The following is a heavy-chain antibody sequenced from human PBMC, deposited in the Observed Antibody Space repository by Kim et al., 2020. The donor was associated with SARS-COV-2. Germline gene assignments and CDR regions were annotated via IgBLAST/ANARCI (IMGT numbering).Heavy chain of an antibody. CDR2: IVVGSGNT. CDR1: GFTFTSSA. D-gene: IGHD2-2*02. V-gene: IGHV1-58*02. Sequence: SVKVSCKASGFTFTSSAMQWVRQARGQRLEWIGWIVVGSGNTNYAQKFQERVTITRDMSTSTAYMELSSLRSEDTAVYYCAAVGQLVVPAAISSGAARKGNYYMDVWGKGTTVTVSS. J-gene: IGHJ6*03. CDR3: AAVGQLVVPAAISSGAARKGNYYMDV.